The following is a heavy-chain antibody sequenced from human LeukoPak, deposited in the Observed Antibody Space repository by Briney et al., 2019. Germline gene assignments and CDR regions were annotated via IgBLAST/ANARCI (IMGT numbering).Heavy chain of an antibody. V-gene: IGHV4-59*01. D-gene: IGHD4-17*01. Sequence: SETLSLTCTVSGGSIRSYYWSWIRQPPGKGLEWIGYIYYSGSTNYNLSLKSRVSISVDTSKNQFSLKLSSVTAADTAVYYCARTGSTVTMLYPFDHWGQGTLVTVSS. CDR2: IYYSGST. CDR1: GGSIRSYY. J-gene: IGHJ4*02. CDR3: ARTGSTVTMLYPFDH.